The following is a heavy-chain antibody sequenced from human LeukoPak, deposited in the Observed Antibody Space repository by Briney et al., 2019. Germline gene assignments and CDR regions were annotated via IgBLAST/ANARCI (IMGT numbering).Heavy chain of an antibody. V-gene: IGHV4-59*01. CDR2: IYYSGST. D-gene: IGHD3-10*01. J-gene: IGHJ4*02. Sequence: SETLSLTCTVSGGSISSYYWSWIRQPPGKGLEWIGYIYYSGSTNYNPSLKSRVTISVDTSKNQFSLKLSSVTAADTAVYYCARQAPTMVRGVVFDYWGQGTLVTASS. CDR3: ARQAPTMVRGVVFDY. CDR1: GGSISSYY.